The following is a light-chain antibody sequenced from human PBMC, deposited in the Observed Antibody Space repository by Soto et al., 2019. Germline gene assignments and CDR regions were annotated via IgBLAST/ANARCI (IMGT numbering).Light chain of an antibody. CDR2: GAS. CDR3: QQYNNWPYT. CDR1: QSISNN. J-gene: IGKJ2*01. Sequence: EIVMTQSPATLSASPGERDTLSCRASQSISNNLAWYQQKPGQAPSLLIYGASTRATGIPARFSGSESGTEFTLTISSLQSEDFAVYYWQQYNNWPYTFGQGTKVEIK. V-gene: IGKV3-15*01.